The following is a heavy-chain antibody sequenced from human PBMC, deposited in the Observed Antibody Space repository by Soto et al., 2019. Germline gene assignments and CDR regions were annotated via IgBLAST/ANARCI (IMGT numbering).Heavy chain of an antibody. CDR3: AKGGCSGVSCGWFGP. Sequence: EVQLLESGGGLVQPGGSLRLSCAASGFTFSDYAMNWVRQAPGKGLEWVSGISGSGGDTYYADSVNGRFTISRDNSKNTLYLQMSSLRADDTAVYLCAKGGCSGVSCGWFGPWGQGTLVTVSS. V-gene: IGHV3-23*01. D-gene: IGHD2-15*01. CDR2: ISGSGGDT. J-gene: IGHJ5*02. CDR1: GFTFSDYA.